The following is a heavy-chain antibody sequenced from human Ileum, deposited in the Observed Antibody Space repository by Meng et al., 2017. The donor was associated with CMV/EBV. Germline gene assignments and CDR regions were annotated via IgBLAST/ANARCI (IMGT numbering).Heavy chain of an antibody. Sequence: EVQLLESGGGLVQPGGSLRLSCEASGFTFNNYAMSWVRQAPGKGLEWVSSISGSALTTYYTDSVRGRFTISRDNSKNTLYLQINSLRVEDTAIYYCAKDMVFWGQGTLVTVSS. CDR1: GFTFNNYA. V-gene: IGHV3-23*01. D-gene: IGHD2-8*01. CDR3: AKDMVF. CDR2: ISGSALTT. J-gene: IGHJ4*02.